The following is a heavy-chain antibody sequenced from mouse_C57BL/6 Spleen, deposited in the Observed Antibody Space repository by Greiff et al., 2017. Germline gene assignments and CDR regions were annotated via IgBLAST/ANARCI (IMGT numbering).Heavy chain of an antibody. CDR2: INPSTGGT. V-gene: IGHV1-42*01. D-gene: IGHD1-1*01. J-gene: IGHJ2*01. CDR1: GYSFTGYY. Sequence: VQLKESGPELVKPGASVKISCKASGYSFTGYYMNWVKQSPEKSLEWIGEINPSTGGTTYNQKFKAKATLTVDKSSSTAYMQLKSLTSEDSAVYYCARKRIITTVVATGYFDYWGQGTTLTVSS. CDR3: ARKRIITTVVATGYFDY.